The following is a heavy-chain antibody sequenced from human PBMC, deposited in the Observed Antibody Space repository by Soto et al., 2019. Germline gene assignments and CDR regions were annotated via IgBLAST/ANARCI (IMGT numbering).Heavy chain of an antibody. Sequence: EVQLVESGGGLVQPGGSPRLSCAASEFTFSGRSVHWVRQAPGKGLVWVSGIDQVGTDSTYADSVKGRFTSSRDNAKNTVYLQMNSLRVEDTAVYYCARGWFGPDVWGKGTTVTVSS. CDR2: IDQVGTDS. J-gene: IGHJ6*03. D-gene: IGHD3-10*01. CDR1: EFTFSGRS. CDR3: ARGWFGPDV. V-gene: IGHV3-74*01.